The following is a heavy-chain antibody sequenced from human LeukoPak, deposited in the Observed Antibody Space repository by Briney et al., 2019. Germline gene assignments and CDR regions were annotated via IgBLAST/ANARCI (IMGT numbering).Heavy chain of an antibody. CDR3: ARGTVGVTVWFDP. V-gene: IGHV4-61*08. CDR2: IFYSGST. CDR1: GGSISSGGYY. Sequence: PSQTLSLTCTVSGGSISSGGYYWSWIRQPPGKGLEWIGYIFYSGSTNYNPSLKSRLTISVDTSKNQFSLKLSSVTAADTAVYYSARGTVGVTVWFDPWGQGTLVTVSS. D-gene: IGHD1-26*01. J-gene: IGHJ5*02.